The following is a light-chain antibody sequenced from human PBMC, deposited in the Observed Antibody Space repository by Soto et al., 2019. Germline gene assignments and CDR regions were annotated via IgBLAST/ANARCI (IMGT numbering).Light chain of an antibody. V-gene: IGLV2-11*01. CDR3: CSYAGSYTWV. CDR1: SSDVGDYNY. Sequence: QSALTQPRSVSGSPGQSVTISCTGTSSDVGDYNYVSWYQQHQGKAPKLLIYAVNMRPSGVPDRFSGSKSGNTASLTISGLQAEDEADYSCCSYAGSYTWVFGGGTKLTVL. J-gene: IGLJ3*02. CDR2: AVN.